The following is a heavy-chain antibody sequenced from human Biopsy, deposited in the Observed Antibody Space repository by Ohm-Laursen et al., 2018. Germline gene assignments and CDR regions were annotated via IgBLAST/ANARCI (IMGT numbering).Heavy chain of an antibody. CDR3: ARGSGYFKLDV. CDR2: INQSGST. D-gene: IGHD5-12*01. V-gene: IGHV4-34*01. Sequence: SDTLSLTCAVNGESSSGYFWNWIRQPPGKGLEWIGEINQSGSTKYNPSLKRRATLSADSSNSQFSLRLTSVTAADTAIYYCARGSGYFKLDVWGQETTVTVTS. J-gene: IGHJ6*02. CDR1: GESSSGYF.